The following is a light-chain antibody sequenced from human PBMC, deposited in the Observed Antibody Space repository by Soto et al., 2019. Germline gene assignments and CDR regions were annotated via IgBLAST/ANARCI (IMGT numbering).Light chain of an antibody. J-gene: IGKJ3*01. CDR1: QSVTNSF. V-gene: IGKV3-20*01. CDR3: QQYGTPPGLFT. CDR2: DAS. Sequence: LLTQSPATLSLSPGEVATLSCRAGQSVTNSFLAWYQQKPGQAPRLLIYDASIRATGIPDRFSGSGSGTDITITITRLEPEDFAVYYCQQYGTPPGLFTFGPGTKVDIK.